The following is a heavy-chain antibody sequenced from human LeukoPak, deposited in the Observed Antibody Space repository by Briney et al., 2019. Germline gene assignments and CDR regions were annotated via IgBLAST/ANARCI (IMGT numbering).Heavy chain of an antibody. D-gene: IGHD3-10*01. CDR3: ARGPMVRGVTN. J-gene: IGHJ4*02. CDR2: IYHSGST. CDR1: GYSISSGYY. Sequence: SETLSLTCAVSGYSISSGYYWGWIRQPPGKGLGWIGSIYHSGSTYYNPSLKSRVTISVDTSKNQFSLKLSSVTAADTAVYYCARGPMVRGVTNWGQGTLVTVSS. V-gene: IGHV4-38-2*01.